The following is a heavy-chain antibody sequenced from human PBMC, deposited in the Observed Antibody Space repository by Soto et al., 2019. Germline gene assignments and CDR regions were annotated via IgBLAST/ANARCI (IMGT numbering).Heavy chain of an antibody. CDR2: IYHSERT. CDR1: GVSISSSNW. Sequence: HVQLQESGPGLVKPSGTLSLTCAVSGVSISSSNWWSWVRQPPGKGLEWIGEIYHSERTNYNPSLKSRVTISVDRSKNQISLNLTSVTAADTAVYYCARDPELGWNDLDVWGQGTSVTVSS. D-gene: IGHD1-1*01. V-gene: IGHV4-4*02. J-gene: IGHJ6*02. CDR3: ARDPELGWNDLDV.